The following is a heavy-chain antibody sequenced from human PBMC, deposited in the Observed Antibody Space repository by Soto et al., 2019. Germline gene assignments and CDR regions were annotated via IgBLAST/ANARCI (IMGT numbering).Heavy chain of an antibody. D-gene: IGHD2-2*01. V-gene: IGHV3-74*01. CDR2: VNPDGTSS. J-gene: IGHJ5*02. CDR3: AHSNTLDFFDP. Sequence: GGSLRLSCAASWLTFSQYLMHCVRQAPWKGLVWVARVNPDGTSSNTADSVRGRFSIFRDNSKNMAYLDTQSLRNEDTAVYYCAHSNTLDFFDPWGQGNLVTVSS. CDR1: WLTFSQYL.